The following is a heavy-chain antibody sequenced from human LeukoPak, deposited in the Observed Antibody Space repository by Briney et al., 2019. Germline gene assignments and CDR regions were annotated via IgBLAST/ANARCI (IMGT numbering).Heavy chain of an antibody. CDR2: ISSSSSYI. J-gene: IGHJ4*02. CDR3: ATGQRGILYGSGSYD. D-gene: IGHD3-10*01. V-gene: IGHV3-21*01. CDR1: GFTFSSYS. Sequence: GGSLRLSCAASGFTFSSYSMNWVRQAPGKGLEWVSSISSSSSYIYYADSVKGRFTISRDNAKNSLYLQMNSLRAEDTAVYYCATGQRGILYGSGSYDWGQGTLVTVSS.